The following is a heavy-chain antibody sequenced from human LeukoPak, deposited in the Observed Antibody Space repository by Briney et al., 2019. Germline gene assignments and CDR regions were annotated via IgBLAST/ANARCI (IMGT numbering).Heavy chain of an antibody. Sequence: GGSLRLSCAASGFTFSGYAMAWVRQAPGKGLEWVGNINQDGSQKYSVDSVKGRFTISRDNAEKSLFLDMNSLRAEDTAIYYCARDFESWGQGTLVTVSS. V-gene: IGHV3-7*03. CDR2: INQDGSQK. J-gene: IGHJ4*02. CDR3: ARDFES. CDR1: GFTFSGYA.